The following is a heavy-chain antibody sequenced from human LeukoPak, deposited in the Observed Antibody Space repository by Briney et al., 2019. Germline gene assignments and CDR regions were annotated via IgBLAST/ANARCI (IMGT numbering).Heavy chain of an antibody. CDR1: GFTFSSYG. Sequence: GGSLRLSCAASGFTFSSYGMHWVRQAPGKGLEWVVFIRYDGSNKYYADSVKGRFTISRDNSKNTLYLQMNSLRAEDTAVYYCAKDHSVNAVTLLDYWGQGTLVTVSS. J-gene: IGHJ4*02. V-gene: IGHV3-30*02. D-gene: IGHD2-8*01. CDR2: IRYDGSNK. CDR3: AKDHSVNAVTLLDY.